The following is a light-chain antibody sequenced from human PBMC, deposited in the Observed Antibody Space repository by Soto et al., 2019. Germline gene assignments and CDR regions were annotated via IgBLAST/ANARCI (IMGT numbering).Light chain of an antibody. V-gene: IGKV3-11*01. CDR2: DAS. Sequence: EIVLTQSPATLSLSPGESATLSCRASQSVSDYLSWYKHKPGQAPRLLIYDASKRATGIPGRLSGSGSGTDCSLTISSLEHEDFAVYYCQQRSIWSPETFGGGTKVEI. CDR3: QQRSIWSPET. J-gene: IGKJ4*01. CDR1: QSVSDY.